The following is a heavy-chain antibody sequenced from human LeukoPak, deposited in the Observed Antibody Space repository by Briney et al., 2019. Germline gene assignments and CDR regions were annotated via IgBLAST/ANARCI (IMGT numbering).Heavy chain of an antibody. CDR1: GFTFSSYD. CDR3: ARVGNYYGMDV. V-gene: IGHV3-13*01. J-gene: IGHJ6*02. Sequence: GGSLRLSCVASGFTFSSYDMHWVRQATGKGLEWVSAIGTAGDTYYPGSVKGRFTISRENAKNSLYLQMNSLRAGDTAVYYCARVGNYYGMDVWGQGTTVTVSS. CDR2: IGTAGDT.